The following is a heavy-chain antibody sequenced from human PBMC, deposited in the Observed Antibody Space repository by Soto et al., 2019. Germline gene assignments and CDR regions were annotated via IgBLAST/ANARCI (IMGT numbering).Heavy chain of an antibody. CDR1: GDSVSSNSAA. J-gene: IGHJ6*02. CDR2: TYYRSKWYN. D-gene: IGHD3-3*01. V-gene: IGHV6-1*01. Sequence: PSQTLSLTCAISGDSVSSNSAAWNWIRQSPSRGLEWLGRTYYRSKWYNDYAVSVKSRITINPDTSKSQFSLQLNSVTPEDTAVYYCARGYDFWSGYYYYYYGMDVWGQGTTVTVSS. CDR3: ARGYDFWSGYYYYYYGMDV.